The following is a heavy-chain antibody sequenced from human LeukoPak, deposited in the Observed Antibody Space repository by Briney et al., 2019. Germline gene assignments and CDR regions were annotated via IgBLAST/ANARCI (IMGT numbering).Heavy chain of an antibody. V-gene: IGHV4-30-4*08. CDR3: ARAPVGATRYFDY. D-gene: IGHD1-26*01. CDR2: IYYSGST. Sequence: SQTLSLTCTVSGGSISSGDYYWSWIRQPPGKGLEWIGYIYYSGSTYYNPSHKSRVTISVDTSKNQFSLKLSSVTAADTAVYYCARAPVGATRYFDYWGQGTLVTVSS. CDR1: GGSISSGDYY. J-gene: IGHJ4*02.